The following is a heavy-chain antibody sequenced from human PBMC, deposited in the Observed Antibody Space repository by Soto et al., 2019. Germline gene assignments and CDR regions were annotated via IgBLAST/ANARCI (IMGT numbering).Heavy chain of an antibody. Sequence: LRLSCAASGFTFSSYWMSWVRQAPGKGLEWVANIKQDGSEKHYVDSVKGRFTISRDNAKNSLYLQMNSLRAEDTAVYYCARERYISSYDWVHNWFDPWGQGTLVTVSS. J-gene: IGHJ5*02. CDR1: GFTFSSYW. CDR3: ARERYISSYDWVHNWFDP. CDR2: IKQDGSEK. D-gene: IGHD1-1*01. V-gene: IGHV3-7*03.